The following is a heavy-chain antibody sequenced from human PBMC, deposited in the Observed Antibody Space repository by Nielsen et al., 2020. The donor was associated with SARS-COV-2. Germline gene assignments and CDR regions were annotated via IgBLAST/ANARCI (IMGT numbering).Heavy chain of an antibody. CDR1: GYNFIQYW. CDR2: VYPGDSDT. D-gene: IGHD2-2*01. V-gene: IGHV5-51*01. J-gene: IGHJ6*02. CDR3: ARQSPAASYYYYGMDV. Sequence: GESLKISCEASGYNFIQYWVGWVRQMPGKGLEWMGIVYPGDSDTRYSPSFQGQVTISADKSISTAYLQWSSLKASDTAMYYCARQSPAASYYYYGMDVWGQGTTVTVSS.